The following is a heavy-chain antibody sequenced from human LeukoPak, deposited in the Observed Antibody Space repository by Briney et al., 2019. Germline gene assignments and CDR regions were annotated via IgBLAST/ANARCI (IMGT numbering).Heavy chain of an antibody. J-gene: IGHJ6*02. D-gene: IGHD5-18*01. V-gene: IGHV1-69*13. CDR3: ARLSQRREGAAMALYGMDV. Sequence: SVKVSCKASGGTFSSYAISWVRQAPGQGLEWMGGIIPIFGTANYAQKFQGRVTITADESTSTAYMELSSLRSEDTAVYYCARLSQRREGAAMALYGMDVWGQGTTVTVSS. CDR1: GGTFSSYA. CDR2: IIPIFGTA.